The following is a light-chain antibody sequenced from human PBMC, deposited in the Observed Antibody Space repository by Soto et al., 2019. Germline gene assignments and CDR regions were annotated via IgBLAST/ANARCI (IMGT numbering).Light chain of an antibody. Sequence: QSALTQPPSASGSPGQSVTISCTGTSSDVGAYNYVSWYQQHPGKAPKLMIYEVLKRPSGVPDRFSGSKSGNTASLTVSGLQAEDDADYYCTSYGGINNFVVFGGGTKLTV. V-gene: IGLV2-8*01. CDR1: SSDVGAYNY. CDR2: EVL. CDR3: TSYGGINNFVV. J-gene: IGLJ2*01.